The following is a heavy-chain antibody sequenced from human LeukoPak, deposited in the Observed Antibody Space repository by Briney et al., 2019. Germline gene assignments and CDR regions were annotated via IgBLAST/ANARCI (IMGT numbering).Heavy chain of an antibody. Sequence: SETLSLICAVYGGSFSGHYWSWIRQPPGKGLEWIGEINHSGSTNYNPSLKSRVTISVDTSKNQFSLKLSSVTAADTAVYYCARANGIAVAGYYFDYWGQGTLVTVSS. V-gene: IGHV4-34*01. CDR2: INHSGST. J-gene: IGHJ4*02. D-gene: IGHD6-19*01. CDR3: ARANGIAVAGYYFDY. CDR1: GGSFSGHY.